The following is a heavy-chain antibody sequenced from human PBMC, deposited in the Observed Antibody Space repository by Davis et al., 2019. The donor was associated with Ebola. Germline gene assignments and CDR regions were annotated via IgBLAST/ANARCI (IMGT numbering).Heavy chain of an antibody. CDR3: ARDRLTVTTLFDY. J-gene: IGHJ4*02. CDR1: GFTVSSNY. CDR2: IWYDGSNK. Sequence: GGSLRLSCAASGFTVSSNYMSWVRQAPGKGLEWVAVIWYDGSNKYYADSVKGRFTISRDNSKNTLYLQMNSLRAEDTAVYYCARDRLTVTTLFDYWGQGTLVTVSS. D-gene: IGHD4-17*01. V-gene: IGHV3-33*08.